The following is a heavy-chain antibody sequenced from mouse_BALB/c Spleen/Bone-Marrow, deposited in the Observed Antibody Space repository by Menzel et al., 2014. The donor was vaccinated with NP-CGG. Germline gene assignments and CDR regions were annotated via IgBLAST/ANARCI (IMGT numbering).Heavy chain of an antibody. D-gene: IGHD2-1*01. CDR3: AFYYGNYGDY. J-gene: IGHJ2*01. Sequence: QVQLKQSGAELVMPGASVKMSCKASGYTFTDYWMHWVKQRPGQGLEWIGAIDTSDSYTSYNQKFKGKATLTVDESSSTAYMQLGSLTSEDSAVYYCAFYYGNYGDYWGQGTTLTVSS. V-gene: IGHV1-69*01. CDR1: GYTFTDYW. CDR2: IDTSDSYT.